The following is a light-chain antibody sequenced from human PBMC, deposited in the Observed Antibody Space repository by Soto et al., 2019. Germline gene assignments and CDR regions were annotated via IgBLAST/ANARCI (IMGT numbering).Light chain of an antibody. CDR3: QQYTNTNNPWM. CDR2: DAS. J-gene: IGKJ1*01. CDR1: RTITTW. V-gene: IGKV1-5*01. Sequence: DIRVTQSPPTLSASVGDRVTITCRASRTITTWMAWYQQKPGKAPKLLVYDASTLQSGVATRFSGSGSGTEFTLIISGLQPEDSATYYCQQYTNTNNPWMFGQGTKVEI.